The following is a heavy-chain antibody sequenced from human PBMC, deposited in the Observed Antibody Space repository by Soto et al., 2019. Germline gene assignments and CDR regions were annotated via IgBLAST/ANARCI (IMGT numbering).Heavy chain of an antibody. V-gene: IGHV3-23*01. J-gene: IGHJ4*02. Sequence: EVQLLESGGGLVQPGGSLRLYCAASGFTFNNYALTWVRQAPGKGLEWVSAISGGGDTTSYADSVKGGFTVSRDGSKNTLYLQMSSLRAEDTALYYCAKGRGGSGSLTPRVDFWGQGTLVTVSS. CDR1: GFTFNNYA. CDR2: ISGGGDTT. D-gene: IGHD3-10*01. CDR3: AKGRGGSGSLTPRVDF.